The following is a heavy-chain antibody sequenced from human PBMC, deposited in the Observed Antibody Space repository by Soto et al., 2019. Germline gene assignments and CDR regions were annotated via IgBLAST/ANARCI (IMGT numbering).Heavy chain of an antibody. CDR1: GFTFTNYA. V-gene: IGHV3-23*01. J-gene: IGHJ6*02. CDR3: ARGDGGGYYYYGMDV. Sequence: GGSLRLSCAASGFTFTNYAMSWVRQAPGKGLEWVSLIDASGGYTYYADSVKGRFTISRDNSKNTLYLQMNSLRAEDTAVYYCARGDGGGYYYYGMDVWGQGTTVTVSS. CDR2: IDASGGYT. D-gene: IGHD2-21*01.